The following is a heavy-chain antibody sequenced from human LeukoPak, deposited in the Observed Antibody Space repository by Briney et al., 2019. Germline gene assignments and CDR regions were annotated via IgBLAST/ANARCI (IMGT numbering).Heavy chain of an antibody. Sequence: GGSLRLSCAASGFTFSNYGMHWVRQAPGKGLEWVTGISYDGTSQYYADSVKGRFTISRDNSRNTMFLQMNSLRAEDTALYYCTKDKGYGDYYYYGMDVWGQGTTVTVSS. D-gene: IGHD4-17*01. CDR2: ISYDGTSQ. V-gene: IGHV3-30*18. CDR1: GFTFSNYG. J-gene: IGHJ6*02. CDR3: TKDKGYGDYYYYGMDV.